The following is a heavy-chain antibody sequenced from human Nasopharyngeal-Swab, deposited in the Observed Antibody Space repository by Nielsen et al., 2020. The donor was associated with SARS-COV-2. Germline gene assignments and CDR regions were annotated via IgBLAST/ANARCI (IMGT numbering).Heavy chain of an antibody. J-gene: IGHJ3*02. Sequence: WVRQAPGQRLEWIGWIAVGSGNTSYAQKFQERVTITRDMSTSTAYMELSSLRSEDTAVYYCATDSSGYHDAFDIWGQGTMVTVSS. V-gene: IGHV1-58*01. CDR2: IAVGSGNT. CDR3: ATDSSGYHDAFDI. D-gene: IGHD3-22*01.